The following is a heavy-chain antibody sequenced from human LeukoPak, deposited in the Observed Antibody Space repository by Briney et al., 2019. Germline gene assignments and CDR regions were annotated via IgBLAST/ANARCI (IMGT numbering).Heavy chain of an antibody. V-gene: IGHV3-23*01. Sequence: PGGSLRLSCTASGFTFSSYAMSWVRQAPGKGLEWVSAISGSDGSTYYADSVKGRFTISRDNSKNTLYLQMNSLRAEDTAVYYCARRDCSGGSCYRAFDIWGQGTMVTVSS. D-gene: IGHD2-15*01. J-gene: IGHJ3*02. CDR3: ARRDCSGGSCYRAFDI. CDR1: GFTFSSYA. CDR2: ISGSDGST.